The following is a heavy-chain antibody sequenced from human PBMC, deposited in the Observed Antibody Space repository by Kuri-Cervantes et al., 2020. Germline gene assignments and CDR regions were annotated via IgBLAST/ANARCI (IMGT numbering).Heavy chain of an antibody. D-gene: IGHD2-2*02. Sequence: LSLTCAASGFTFSSYGMHWVRQAPGKGLEWVAVIWYDGSNKYYADSVKGRFTISRDNSKNTLYLQMNSLRAEDTAVYYCARDLCSSTSCYIVYYYYGMDVWGQGTTVTVSS. V-gene: IGHV3-33*01. CDR2: IWYDGSNK. J-gene: IGHJ6*02. CDR3: ARDLCSSTSCYIVYYYYGMDV. CDR1: GFTFSSYG.